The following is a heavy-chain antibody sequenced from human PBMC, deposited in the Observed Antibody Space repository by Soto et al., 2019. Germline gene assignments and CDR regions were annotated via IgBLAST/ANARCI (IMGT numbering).Heavy chain of an antibody. CDR2: IYSGGST. CDR3: AGGSGLGSSPPFAS. D-gene: IGHD7-27*01. CDR1: GFTVSSNY. Sequence: EVQLVESGGGLVQPGGSLRLSCAASGFTVSSNYMSWVRQAPGKGLEWVSVIYSGGSTYYADSVKGRFTISRDNSKNTRYLQNTGLRAEDRAVYYGAGGSGLGSSPPFASWGQGPLVPLPS. J-gene: IGHJ4*02. V-gene: IGHV3-66*01.